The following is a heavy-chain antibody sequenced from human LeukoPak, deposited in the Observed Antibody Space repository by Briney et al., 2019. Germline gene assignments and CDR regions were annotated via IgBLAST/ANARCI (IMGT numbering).Heavy chain of an antibody. CDR3: ARGGSSGWFLFDY. CDR2: ISYDGSNK. J-gene: IGHJ4*02. V-gene: IGHV3-30*03. D-gene: IGHD6-19*01. CDR1: GFTLSSYG. Sequence: GGSLRLSCAASGFTLSSYGMHWVRQAPGKGLEWVAVISYDGSNKYYADSVKGRFTISRDNSKNTLYLQMNSLRAEDTAVYYCARGGSSGWFLFDYWGQGTLVTVSS.